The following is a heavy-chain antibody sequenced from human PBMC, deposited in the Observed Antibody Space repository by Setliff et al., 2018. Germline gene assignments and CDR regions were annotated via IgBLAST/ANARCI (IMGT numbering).Heavy chain of an antibody. CDR1: GDSISTFSYY. CDR3: ASCRYQVPYNY. D-gene: IGHD2-2*01. V-gene: IGHV4-39*01. J-gene: IGHJ4*02. Sequence: SETLSLTCSVPGDSISTFSYYWGWIRQPPGKGLEWIGTIYDSGKTYYNPSLKSRVSISVDTSKNQFSLKLNSVTAADTGVYYCASCRYQVPYNYWGQGTLVTVSS. CDR2: IYDSGKT.